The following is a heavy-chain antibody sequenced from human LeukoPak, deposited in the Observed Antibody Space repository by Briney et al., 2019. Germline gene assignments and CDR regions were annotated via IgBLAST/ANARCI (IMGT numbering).Heavy chain of an antibody. D-gene: IGHD3-3*01. CDR1: GFTFSDYY. CDR2: ISSSGSTI. V-gene: IGHV3-11*01. CDR3: ARTHRTYYDFWSGYYLDY. J-gene: IGHJ4*02. Sequence: KPGGSLRLSCAASGFTFSDYYMSWIRQAPGKGLEWVSYISSSGSTIYYADSVKGRFTISRDNAKNSLYLQMNSLRAEDTAVYYCARTHRTYYDFWSGYYLDYWDQGTLVTVSS.